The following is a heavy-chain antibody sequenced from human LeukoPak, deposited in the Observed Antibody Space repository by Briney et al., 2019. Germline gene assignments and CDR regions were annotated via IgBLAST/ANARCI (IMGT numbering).Heavy chain of an antibody. CDR1: GFTFSHYW. Sequence: GGSLRLSCAASGFTFSHYWMNWIRQAPGIGLEWVANINPDGSYKRYVDSAKDRFVVSRDNAKNSLYLQMSGLRVEDTAVYYCAAWGDGGNDWGQGTWSPSPQ. D-gene: IGHD1-1*01. CDR2: INPDGSYK. J-gene: IGHJ4*02. CDR3: AAWGDGGND. V-gene: IGHV3-7*05.